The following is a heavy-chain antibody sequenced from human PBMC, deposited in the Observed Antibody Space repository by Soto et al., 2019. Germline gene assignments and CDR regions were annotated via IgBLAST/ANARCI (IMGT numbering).Heavy chain of an antibody. CDR1: GLSLSSYE. D-gene: IGHD6-13*01. CDR2: ISSSGSTI. J-gene: IGHJ6*02. Sequence: GSLRLSCAASGLSLSSYEMYWVRQAPGKGLEGVSYISSSGSTIYYADSVKGRFTISRDNAKNSLYLQMNSLRAEDTAVYYCARDRHSSSWYNYYYCGMDVWGQGTTLTVYS. V-gene: IGHV3-48*03. CDR3: ARDRHSSSWYNYYYCGMDV.